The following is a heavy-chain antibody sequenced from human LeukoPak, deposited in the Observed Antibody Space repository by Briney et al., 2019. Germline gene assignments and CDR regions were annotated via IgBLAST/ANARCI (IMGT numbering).Heavy chain of an antibody. CDR2: IYYSGST. CDR3: AARGSDYPNDAFDI. Sequence: SETLSLTCTVSGGSISSYYWSWIRQPPGKGLEWIGYIYYSGSTNYNPSLKSRVTISVDTSKNQFSLKLSSVTAADTAVYYCAARGSDYPNDAFDIWGQGTMVTVSS. V-gene: IGHV4-59*01. D-gene: IGHD1-26*01. J-gene: IGHJ3*02. CDR1: GGSISSYY.